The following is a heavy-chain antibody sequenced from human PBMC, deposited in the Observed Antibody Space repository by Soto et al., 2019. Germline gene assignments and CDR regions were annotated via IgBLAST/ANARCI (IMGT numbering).Heavy chain of an antibody. CDR2: INYSGST. CDR3: ARGLGDYYGSGSYYNWFDP. V-gene: IGHV4-59*12. Sequence: SETLSLTCTVSGGSISSYYWNWIRQPPGKGLEWIGEINYSGSTNYNPSLKSRVTISVDTSKNQFSLKLSSVTAADTAVYYCARGLGDYYGSGSYYNWFDPWGQGTLVTVSS. D-gene: IGHD3-10*01. J-gene: IGHJ5*02. CDR1: GGSISSYY.